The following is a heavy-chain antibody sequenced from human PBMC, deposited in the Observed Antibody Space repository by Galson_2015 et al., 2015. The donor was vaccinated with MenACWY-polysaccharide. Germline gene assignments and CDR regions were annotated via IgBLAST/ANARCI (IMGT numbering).Heavy chain of an antibody. J-gene: IGHJ6*02. CDR1: GGSISSGSYY. V-gene: IGHV4-61*02. Sequence: TLSLTCTVSGGSISSGSYYWNWIRQPAGKGLEWIGRIYTSGSTNYNPSLKSRVTISVDTSKNQFSLKLSSVPAADTAVYYCARGRVYYYGSGPEFYGMDVWGQGTTVTVSS. D-gene: IGHD3-10*01. CDR2: IYTSGST. CDR3: ARGRVYYYGSGPEFYGMDV.